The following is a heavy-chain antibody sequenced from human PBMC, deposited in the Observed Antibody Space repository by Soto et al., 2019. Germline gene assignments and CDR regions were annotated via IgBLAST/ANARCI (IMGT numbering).Heavy chain of an antibody. J-gene: IGHJ4*02. CDR2: ISYDGSNK. D-gene: IGHD6-19*01. CDR3: AKAARIGIAVAGINY. Sequence: GGSLRPSCAASGFTFSSYGMHWVRQAPGKGLEWVAVISYDGSNKYYADSVKGRFTISRDNSKNTLYLQMNSLRAEDTAVYYCAKAARIGIAVAGINYWGQGTLVTVSS. V-gene: IGHV3-30*18. CDR1: GFTFSSYG.